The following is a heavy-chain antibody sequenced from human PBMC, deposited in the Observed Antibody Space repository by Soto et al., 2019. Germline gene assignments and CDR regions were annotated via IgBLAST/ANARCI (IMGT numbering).Heavy chain of an antibody. V-gene: IGHV4-39*01. D-gene: IGHD2-2*01. CDR2: IYYSGST. Sequence: NPSETLSLTCTVSGGSISSSNYYWGWIRQPPGKGLEWIGSIYYSGSTYYNPSLKSRVAISVDTSKNQFSLKLSSVTAADTAVYYCARGGITRIYQLPPFDPWGQGTLVTVSS. CDR1: GGSISSSNYY. J-gene: IGHJ5*02. CDR3: ARGGITRIYQLPPFDP.